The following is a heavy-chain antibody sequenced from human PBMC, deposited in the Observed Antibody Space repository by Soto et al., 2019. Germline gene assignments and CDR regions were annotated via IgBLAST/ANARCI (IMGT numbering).Heavy chain of an antibody. J-gene: IGHJ5*02. CDR2: IIPIFATA. Sequence: GASVKVSCKASGGTFSSYAISWVRQAPGQGLEWMGGIIPIFATANYAQKFQGRVTITADESATTAYMELNSLRTEDSAIYYCAKSEAVRSEAGTTVVGPNNWLDPWGQGTLVTVSS. V-gene: IGHV1-69*13. CDR3: AKSEAVRSEAGTTVVGPNNWLDP. CDR1: GGTFSSYA. D-gene: IGHD1-1*01.